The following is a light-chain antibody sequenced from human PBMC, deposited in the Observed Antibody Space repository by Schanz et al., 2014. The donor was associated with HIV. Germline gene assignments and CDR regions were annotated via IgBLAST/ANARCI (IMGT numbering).Light chain of an antibody. V-gene: IGLV2-8*01. CDR3: TSFAGSSNLV. CDR1: SSDVGGYNY. J-gene: IGLJ2*01. CDR2: EVT. Sequence: QSVLTQPPSASGSPGQSVTISCTGTSSDVGGYNYVSWYQHHPGKAPKLMIYEVTERPSGVPDRFSGSKSGNTASLTVSGLQADDEADYYCTSFAGSSNLVFGGGTKLTVL.